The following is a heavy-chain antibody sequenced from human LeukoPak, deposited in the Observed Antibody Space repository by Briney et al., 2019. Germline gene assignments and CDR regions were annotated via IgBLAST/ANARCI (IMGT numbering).Heavy chain of an antibody. V-gene: IGHV3-74*01. CDR1: GFTFSSYW. CDR3: NYYGSGSYYVSWNY. J-gene: IGHJ4*02. Sequence: GGALRLSCAASGFTFSSYWMHWVRQAPGKGLVWVSRINSDGSSTNYADSVKGRFTISRDNAKNTLYLQMNSLRAEDTAVYYCNYYGSGSYYVSWNYWGQGTLVTVSS. CDR2: INSDGSST. D-gene: IGHD3-10*01.